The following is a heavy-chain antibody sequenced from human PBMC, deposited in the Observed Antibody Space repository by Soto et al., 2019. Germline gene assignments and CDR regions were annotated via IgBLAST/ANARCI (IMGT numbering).Heavy chain of an antibody. V-gene: IGHV1-3*01. CDR2: INAANGNT. CDR3: ARSLMNTAMVTFYYFDY. Sequence: GASVKVSCKASGYTFTTYAMHWVRQAPGQRLEWMGWINAANGNTEYSQKFQGRVTITRDTSASTAYMELSSLRSEDTAVYYCARSLMNTAMVTFYYFDYLGQGTLVTVSS. J-gene: IGHJ4*02. CDR1: GYTFTTYA. D-gene: IGHD5-18*01.